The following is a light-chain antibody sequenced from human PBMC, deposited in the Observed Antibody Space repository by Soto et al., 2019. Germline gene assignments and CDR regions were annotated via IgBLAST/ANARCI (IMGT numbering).Light chain of an antibody. V-gene: IGLV2-14*01. Sequence: QSALTQPASVSGSRGQSITISCTGTSSDVGGFNSVSWFQQHPGKAPKLIIYEVSTRPSGVSNRFSGSKSGNTASLTISGAPGGDGGDFYWLFFSSRHPWVFGGGTKLTVL. CDR1: SSDVGGFNS. J-gene: IGLJ3*02. CDR2: EVS. CDR3: LFFSSRHPWV.